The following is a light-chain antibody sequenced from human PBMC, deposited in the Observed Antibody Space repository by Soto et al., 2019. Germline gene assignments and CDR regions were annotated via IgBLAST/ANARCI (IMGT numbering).Light chain of an antibody. CDR3: QQRNDWVT. J-gene: IGKJ4*01. V-gene: IGKV3-11*01. CDR1: QSVNSD. CDR2: DAS. Sequence: EIVLTQSPATLSLSPGERATLSCRASQSVNSDLAWYQHKPGQPPRLLIYDASNRATGIPTRFRGSGSGTDFTLTISRLEPEDFAVYYCQQRNDWVTVGGGTKVDI.